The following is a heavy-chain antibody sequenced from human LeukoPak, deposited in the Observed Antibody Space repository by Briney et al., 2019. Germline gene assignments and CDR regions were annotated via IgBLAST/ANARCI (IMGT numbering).Heavy chain of an antibody. J-gene: IGHJ5*02. CDR1: GFTFRSYA. Sequence: GGSLRLSCTASGFTFRSYAMSWVRQAPGKGLEWVSAISGSGGSTYYADSVKGRFTISRDNSKSTLYLQMNSLRAEDTAVYYCAKGGHQITMVRGAPSWGWFDPWGQGTLVTVSS. CDR3: AKGGHQITMVRGAPSWGWFDP. D-gene: IGHD3-10*01. CDR2: ISGSGGST. V-gene: IGHV3-23*01.